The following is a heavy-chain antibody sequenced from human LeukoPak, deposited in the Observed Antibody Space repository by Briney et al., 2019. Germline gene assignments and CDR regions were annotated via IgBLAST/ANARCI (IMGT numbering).Heavy chain of an antibody. V-gene: IGHV4-39*01. CDR2: FYYGGSCSGST. J-gene: IGHJ5*02. CDR1: GGSISSGTYY. D-gene: IGHD4-23*01. CDR3: ARRVGTWSVNWFDP. Sequence: ASETLSLTCTVSGGSISSGTYYWAWFRRPPGKGLEWIGSFYYGGSCSGSTFYNPSLKRRVTVSVDTSKNQFSLKVTSVTAADTAVYYCARRVGTWSVNWFDPWGQGTLVTVSS.